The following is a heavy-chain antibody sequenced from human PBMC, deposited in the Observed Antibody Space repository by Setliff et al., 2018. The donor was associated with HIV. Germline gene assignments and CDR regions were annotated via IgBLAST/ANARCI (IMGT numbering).Heavy chain of an antibody. D-gene: IGHD3-16*01. CDR2: IYSSGST. Sequence: SETLSLTCTVSGGSINSYYWSWIRQPAGKGLEWIGRIYSSGSTNYNPSLKSRVTMSVDTSKNQFFLTLNSLTAADTAIYYCARGTSAASYWHFDLWGRGIMVTVSS. CDR1: GGSINSYY. J-gene: IGHJ2*01. CDR3: ARGTSAASYWHFDL. V-gene: IGHV4-4*07.